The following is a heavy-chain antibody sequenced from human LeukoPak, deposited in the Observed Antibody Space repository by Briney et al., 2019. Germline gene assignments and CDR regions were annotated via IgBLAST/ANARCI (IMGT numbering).Heavy chain of an antibody. CDR1: GGSISGYF. V-gene: IGHV4-59*08. CDR2: IYYSGST. Sequence: SETLSLTCTVSGGSISGYFWSWIRQPPGKGLEWIGYIYYSGSTDYNPSLKSRVTISVDTSKNQFSLKLSSVTAADTAVYYCARHTFTASDYWGQGTLVTVSS. J-gene: IGHJ4*02. D-gene: IGHD3-16*01. CDR3: ARHTFTASDY.